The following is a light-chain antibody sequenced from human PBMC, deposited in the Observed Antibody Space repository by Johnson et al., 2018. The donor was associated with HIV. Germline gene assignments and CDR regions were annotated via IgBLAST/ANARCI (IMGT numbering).Light chain of an antibody. J-gene: IGLJ1*01. CDR2: ENN. Sequence: QSMLTQPPSVSAAPGQKVTISCSGSSSNTGNNYVSWYQQLPGTAPKLLIYENNMRPSGIPDRFSGSKSGTSATLGIAGLQTGDEADYYCGTWDNSLSTGAVFGTGTKFTVL. V-gene: IGLV1-51*02. CDR3: GTWDNSLSTGAV. CDR1: SSNTGNNY.